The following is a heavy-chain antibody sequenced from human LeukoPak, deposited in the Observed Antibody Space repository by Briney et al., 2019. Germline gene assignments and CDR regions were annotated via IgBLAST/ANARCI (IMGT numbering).Heavy chain of an antibody. V-gene: IGHV1-69*13. J-gene: IGHJ6*02. Sequence: ASVKVCCKVSGYTLIELSMHWVRQAPGKGLEWMGGISPIFGTVNYAQKFQGRVTITADESTSTAYMEVSSLRSEDTAVYYCAREGDYSTDDYYYGMDVWGQGTTVTVSS. CDR3: AREGDYSTDDYYYGMDV. CDR1: GYTLIELS. D-gene: IGHD4-11*01. CDR2: ISPIFGTV.